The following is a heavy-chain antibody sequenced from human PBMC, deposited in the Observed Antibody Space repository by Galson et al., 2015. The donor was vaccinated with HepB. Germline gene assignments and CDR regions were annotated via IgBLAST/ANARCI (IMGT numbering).Heavy chain of an antibody. V-gene: IGHV3-23*01. J-gene: IGHJ4*02. D-gene: IGHD5/OR15-5a*01. CDR3: AKLYDPAINRAEHD. CDR1: GFTFSTYA. CDR2: ITGSGGTT. Sequence: SLRLSCAASGFTFSTYAMSWVRQAPGKGLEWVSGITGSGGTTYYADSVKGRFTISRDNSKNTLYLQMNSLRAEDTAVYYCAKLYDPAINRAEHDWGQGTLVPASS.